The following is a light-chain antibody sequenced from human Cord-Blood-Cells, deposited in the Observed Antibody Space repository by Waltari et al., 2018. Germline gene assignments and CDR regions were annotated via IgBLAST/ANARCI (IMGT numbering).Light chain of an antibody. J-gene: IGKJ2*03. V-gene: IGKV1-39*01. CDR1: QRISSY. CDR3: QQSYSIPYS. CDR2: AAS. Sequence: DIQMTQSPSSLSASVGDRVTITCRASQRISSYLNWYKQKPGKAPKLLIYAASSLQSGVPSRFSGSGSGTDFTLTISSLQPEDFATYYCQQSYSIPYSFGQGTKLEIK.